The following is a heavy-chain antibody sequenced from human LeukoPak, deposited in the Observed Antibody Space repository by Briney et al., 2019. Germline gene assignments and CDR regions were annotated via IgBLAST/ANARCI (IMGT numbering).Heavy chain of an antibody. V-gene: IGHV3-23*01. CDR2: LSGSGAGT. Sequence: GGSLSLSCAASGFTFSDYALGWVRQAPGRGLEWVATLSGSGAGTYYSDSVQGRFTISRDNSKRTLFLQMNSLRAEDTATYYCARDGTRQINIAVPGGDYWGQGTLVTVSS. CDR3: ARDGTRQINIAVPGGDY. CDR1: GFTFSDYA. D-gene: IGHD6-19*01. J-gene: IGHJ4*02.